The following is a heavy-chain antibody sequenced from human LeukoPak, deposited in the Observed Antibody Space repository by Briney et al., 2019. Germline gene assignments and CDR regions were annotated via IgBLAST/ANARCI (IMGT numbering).Heavy chain of an antibody. CDR1: GFSFSSFG. Sequence: GGSLRLSCAVSGFSFSSFGMSWVRQAPGKGREWISAISLNGETTLYADSVKGRFTIPRDNSKNTLYLQLTSLRAEDTAVYYCAQGFSSGWYPYWGQGSLVSVSS. J-gene: IGHJ4*02. V-gene: IGHV3-23*01. D-gene: IGHD6-19*01. CDR3: AQGFSSGWYPY. CDR2: ISLNGETT.